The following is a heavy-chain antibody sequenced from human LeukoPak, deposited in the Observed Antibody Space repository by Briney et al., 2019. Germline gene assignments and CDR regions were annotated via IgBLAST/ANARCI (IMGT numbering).Heavy chain of an antibody. CDR1: GGSIISSRYY. V-gene: IGHV4-39*01. CDR2: IYYSGST. J-gene: IGHJ4*02. D-gene: IGHD6-19*01. Sequence: PSETLSLTCTLSGGSIISSRYYCGWIRQPPGKGLEWIGSIYYSGSTYYNPSLKSRVTISVDTSKNQFSLKLSSVTAADTAVYYCVDGMAGTRFDYWGQGTLVTVSS. CDR3: VDGMAGTRFDY.